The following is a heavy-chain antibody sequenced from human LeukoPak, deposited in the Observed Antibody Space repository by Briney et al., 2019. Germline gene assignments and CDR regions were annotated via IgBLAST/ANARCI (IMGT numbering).Heavy chain of an antibody. D-gene: IGHD1-26*01. CDR1: GFTFSSYE. CDR2: ISSSGSTI. Sequence: GGSLRLSCAASGFTFSSYEMHWVRQAPGKGLEWVSYISSSGSTIYYADSVKGRFTISRDNAKNSLYLQMNSLRAEDTAVYYCARDHVSWELVVDYWVQATLVTVSS. CDR3: ARDHVSWELVVDY. J-gene: IGHJ4*02. V-gene: IGHV3-48*03.